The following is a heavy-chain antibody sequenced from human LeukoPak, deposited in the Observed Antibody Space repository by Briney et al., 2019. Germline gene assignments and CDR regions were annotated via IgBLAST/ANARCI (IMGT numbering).Heavy chain of an antibody. V-gene: IGHV3-20*01. D-gene: IGHD1-7*01. CDR3: ARGRELAVWNNWFDP. Sequence: GGSLRLSCAASGFTFDDYGMSWVRQAPGKGLEWVSGINWNGGSTGYADSVKGRFTISRDNAKNYLYLQMNSLRAEDTALYHCARGRELAVWNNWFDPWGQGTLVTVSS. CDR1: GFTFDDYG. J-gene: IGHJ5*02. CDR2: INWNGGST.